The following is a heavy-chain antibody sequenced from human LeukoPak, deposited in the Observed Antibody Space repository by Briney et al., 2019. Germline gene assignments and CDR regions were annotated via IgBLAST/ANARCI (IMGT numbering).Heavy chain of an antibody. J-gene: IGHJ4*02. CDR3: AKEDTAGSTGSADY. Sequence: GGSLRLSCTASGFTFSAYAMMWVRQAPGKGPEWVSAIRGGGGSAFYADSVKGRFTISRDNSKNTPYLHMNSLRAEDTAVYFCAKEDTAGSTGSADYWGQGTLVTVSS. V-gene: IGHV3-23*01. CDR2: IRGGGGSA. CDR1: GFTFSAYA. D-gene: IGHD2-2*01.